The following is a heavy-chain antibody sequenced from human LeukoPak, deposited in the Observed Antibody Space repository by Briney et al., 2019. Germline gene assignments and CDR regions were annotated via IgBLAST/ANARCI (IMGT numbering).Heavy chain of an antibody. CDR2: IYYSGST. V-gene: IGHV4-30-4*08. J-gene: IGHJ4*02. CDR1: GYSISSGYY. D-gene: IGHD3-3*01. CDR3: ASLDYDFWTGFDY. Sequence: TLSLTCAVSGYSISSGYYWGWIRQPPGKGLEWIGYIYYSGSTYYNPSLKSRVTISVDTSKNQFSLKLSSVTAADTAVYYCASLDYDFWTGFDYWGQGTLVTVSS.